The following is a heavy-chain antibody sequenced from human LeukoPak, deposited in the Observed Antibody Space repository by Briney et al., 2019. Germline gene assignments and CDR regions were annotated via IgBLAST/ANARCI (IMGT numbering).Heavy chain of an antibody. J-gene: IGHJ4*02. CDR1: GGSISSYY. CDR3: ARDHGSLYSYGYPFDY. D-gene: IGHD5-18*01. Sequence: SETLSLTCTVSGGSISSYYWSWIRQPAGKGLEWIGRIYTSGSTNYNPSLKSRVTMSVDTSKNQFSLKLSSVTAADTAVYYCARDHGSLYSYGYPFDYWGQGTLVTVSS. V-gene: IGHV4-4*07. CDR2: IYTSGST.